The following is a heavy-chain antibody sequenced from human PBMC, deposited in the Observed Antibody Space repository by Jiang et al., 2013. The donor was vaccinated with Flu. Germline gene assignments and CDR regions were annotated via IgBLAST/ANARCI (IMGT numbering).Heavy chain of an antibody. CDR2: IYYSGST. CDR3: AIYCSSTSCPGGF. D-gene: IGHD2-2*01. CDR1: GGSISSGDYY. Sequence: GPGLVKPSQTLSLTCTVSGGSISSGDYYWSWIRQPPGKGLEWIGYIYYSGSTYYNPSLKSRVTVSVDTSKNQFSLKLSSVTAADTAVYYCAIYCSSTSCPGGFWGQGTLVTVSS. V-gene: IGHV4-30-4*08. J-gene: IGHJ4*02.